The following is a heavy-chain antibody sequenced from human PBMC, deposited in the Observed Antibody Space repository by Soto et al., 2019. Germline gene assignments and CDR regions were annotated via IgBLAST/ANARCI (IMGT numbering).Heavy chain of an antibody. CDR2: IKQEGSEK. Sequence: EVQLVESGGGLVQPGGSLRLYCAASGFTFSSYWMSWVRQAPGKGLEWVANIKQEGSEKYYVDSVKGRFTISRDNAKNSLYLQMNSLRAEDTAVYYCARRTTVTTSWSAFDIWGQGTMVTVSS. CDR3: ARRTTVTTSWSAFDI. D-gene: IGHD4-17*01. J-gene: IGHJ3*02. CDR1: GFTFSSYW. V-gene: IGHV3-7*01.